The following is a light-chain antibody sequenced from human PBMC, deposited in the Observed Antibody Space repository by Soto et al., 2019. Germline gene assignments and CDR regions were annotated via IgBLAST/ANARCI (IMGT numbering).Light chain of an antibody. J-gene: IGKJ2*01. CDR1: QDVSSF. Sequence: DIQLTQSPSSLSASIGDRVTITCRASQDVSSFLNWYQQKPGKAPNLPIDAASSLQSGVPLTFSGSGSATDFTLTISSLQPGDFATYYCQQSYGTPYTIGQGTKLEIK. V-gene: IGKV1-39*01. CDR3: QQSYGTPYT. CDR2: AAS.